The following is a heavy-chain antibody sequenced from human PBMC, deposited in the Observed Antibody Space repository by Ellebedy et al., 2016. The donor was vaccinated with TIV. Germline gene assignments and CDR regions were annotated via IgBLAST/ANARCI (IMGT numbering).Heavy chain of an antibody. CDR1: GFTFSSYA. CDR2: ISGSGGST. J-gene: IGHJ4*02. CDR3: AKGGRGYCSGGSCYSRYYFDY. V-gene: IGHV3-23*01. D-gene: IGHD2-15*01. Sequence: GESLKISCAASGFTFSSYAMSWVRQAPGKGLEWVSAISGSGGSTYYADSVKGRFTISRDNSKNTLYLQMNSLRAEDTAVYYCAKGGRGYCSGGSCYSRYYFDYWGQGTLVTVSS.